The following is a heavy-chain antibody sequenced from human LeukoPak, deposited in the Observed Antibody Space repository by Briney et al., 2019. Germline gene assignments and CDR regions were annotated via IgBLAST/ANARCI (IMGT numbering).Heavy chain of an antibody. V-gene: IGHV4-59*02. D-gene: IGHD5-18*01. CDR3: AREKDHSYGRYFAY. CDR1: GGSVSGYY. J-gene: IGHJ4*02. CDR2: VYYTGST. Sequence: SETLSLTCTVSGGSVSGYYWSWIRQPPGKGLEWIGYVYYTGSTNYNPSLKSRVTISVDTSKNQFTPKLSSVTAADTAVYYCAREKDHSYGRYFAYGGRGALVTVSS.